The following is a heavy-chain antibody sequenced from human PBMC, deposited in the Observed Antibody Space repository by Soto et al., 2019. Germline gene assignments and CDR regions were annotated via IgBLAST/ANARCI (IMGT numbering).Heavy chain of an antibody. CDR2: IYYSGST. V-gene: IGHV4-30-4*01. D-gene: IGHD1-1*01. CDR1: GGSISSGDYY. Sequence: LSLTCTVSGGSISSGDYYWSWIRQPPGKGLEWIGYIYYSGSTYYNPSLKSRVTISVDTSKNQFSLKLSSVTAADTAVYYCARDHDVRTRWDYYYYGMDVWGQGTTVTVSS. CDR3: ARDHDVRTRWDYYYYGMDV. J-gene: IGHJ6*02.